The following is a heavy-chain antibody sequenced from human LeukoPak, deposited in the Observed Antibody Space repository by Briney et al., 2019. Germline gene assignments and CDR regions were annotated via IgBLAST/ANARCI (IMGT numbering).Heavy chain of an antibody. V-gene: IGHV3-73*01. J-gene: IGHJ6*02. CDR2: IRSKANSYAT. Sequence: GGSLRLSCAASGFTFSGSAMHWVRQASGKGLEWVGRIRSKANSYATAYAASVKGRFTISRDDSKNTAYLQMNSLKTEDTAVYYCTSRPILHSYYYGMDVWGQGTTVTVSS. D-gene: IGHD2/OR15-2a*01. CDR1: GFTFSGSA. CDR3: TSRPILHSYYYGMDV.